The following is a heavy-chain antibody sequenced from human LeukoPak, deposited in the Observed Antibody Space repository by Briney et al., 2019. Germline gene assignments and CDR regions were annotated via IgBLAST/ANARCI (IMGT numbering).Heavy chain of an antibody. CDR3: ARDLGALGGLHHDVLTGPIDY. CDR1: GFTFSSYG. D-gene: IGHD3-9*01. CDR2: IWYGGSNK. Sequence: PGGSLRLSCAASGFTFSSYGMHWVRQAPGKGLEWVAVIWYGGSNKYYADSVKGRFTISRDNSKNTLYLQMNSLRAEDTAVYYCARDLGALGGLHHDVLTGPIDYWGQGTLVTVSS. J-gene: IGHJ4*02. V-gene: IGHV3-33*08.